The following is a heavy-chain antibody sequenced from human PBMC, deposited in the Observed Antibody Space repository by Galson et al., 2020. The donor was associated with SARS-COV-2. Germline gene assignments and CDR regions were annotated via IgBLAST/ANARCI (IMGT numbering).Heavy chain of an antibody. D-gene: IGHD6-6*01. V-gene: IGHV3-15*01. CDR3: TTNPIAARGYYYYYGMDV. Sequence: GESLKISCAASGFTFSNAWMSWVRQAPGKGLEWVGRIKSKTDGGTTDYAAPVKGRFTISRDDSKNTLYLQMNSLKTEDTAVYYCTTNPIAARGYYYYYGMDVWGQGTTVTVSS. J-gene: IGHJ6*02. CDR1: GFTFSNAW. CDR2: IKSKTDGGTT.